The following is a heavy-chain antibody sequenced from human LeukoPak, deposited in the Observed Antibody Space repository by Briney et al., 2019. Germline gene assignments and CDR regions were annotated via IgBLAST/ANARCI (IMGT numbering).Heavy chain of an antibody. CDR1: GFTFSSFA. V-gene: IGHV3-23*01. CDR2: ISDSGST. J-gene: IGHJ4*02. Sequence: SGGSVRLSCAASGFTFSSFAMTWVGQAPGKGLEWVSSISDSGSTYYADSVKGRFTISRDKSKDTLFLQMNSLRAEDTALYYCAIGRISARPGLDYWGQGTLVAVSS. D-gene: IGHD6-6*01. CDR3: AIGRISARPGLDY.